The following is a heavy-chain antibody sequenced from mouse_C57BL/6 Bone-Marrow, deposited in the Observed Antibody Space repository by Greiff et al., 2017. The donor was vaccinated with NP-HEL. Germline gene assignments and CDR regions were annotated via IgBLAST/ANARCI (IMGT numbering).Heavy chain of an antibody. CDR2: ISYSGSP. Sequence: KLVESGPGMVKPSQSLSLTCTVTGYSITSGYDRHWIRHFPGNKLEWMGYISYSGSPNYNPSLKSRISITHDTSKNHFFLKLNSVTTEDTATYYCAREEGKGGFAYWGQGTLVTVSA. J-gene: IGHJ3*01. D-gene: IGHD1-3*01. CDR1: GYSITSGYD. V-gene: IGHV3-1*01. CDR3: AREEGKGGFAY.